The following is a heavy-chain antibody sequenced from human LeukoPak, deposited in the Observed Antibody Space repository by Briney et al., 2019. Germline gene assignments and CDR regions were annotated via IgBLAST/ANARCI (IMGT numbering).Heavy chain of an antibody. CDR1: GFTFSSYA. J-gene: IGHJ4*02. Sequence: GGSLRLSCAASGFTFSSYAMSWVRQAPGKGLEWVSAISGSGDSTYYADSVKGRFTFSRDDSKNTLYLQMNSLRAEDTAIYYCAKGLGVVIDFLVFDNWGQGTLVTVSS. D-gene: IGHD3-3*01. V-gene: IGHV3-23*01. CDR2: ISGSGDST. CDR3: AKGLGVVIDFLVFDN.